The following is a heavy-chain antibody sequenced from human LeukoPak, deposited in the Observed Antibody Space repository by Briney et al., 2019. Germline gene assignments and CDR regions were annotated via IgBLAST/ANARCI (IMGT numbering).Heavy chain of an antibody. CDR3: ARGRGYCSSTSCFHPYYYGMDV. CDR2: INHSGST. J-gene: IGHJ6*02. D-gene: IGHD2-2*01. CDR1: GGSFSGYY. Sequence: PSETLSLTCAVSGGSFSGYYWSWIRQPPGKGLEWIGEINHSGSTNYNPSLKSRVTISVDTSKNQCSLKLSSVTAADTAVYYFARGRGYCSSTSCFHPYYYGMDVWGQGTTVTVSS. V-gene: IGHV4-34*01.